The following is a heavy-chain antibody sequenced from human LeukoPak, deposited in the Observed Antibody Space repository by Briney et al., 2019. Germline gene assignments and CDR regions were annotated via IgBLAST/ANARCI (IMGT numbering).Heavy chain of an antibody. CDR1: GGSISSGSYD. Sequence: SETLSLTCTVSGGSISSGSYDWGWIRQPPGKGLEWIGTIFHSGNTYYNPSLKSRVTISLDTSKNQFSLRLTSLTAADTAMYYCARDSYAASPPIWGQGTMVTVSS. V-gene: IGHV4-39*07. CDR2: IFHSGNT. J-gene: IGHJ3*02. CDR3: ARDSYAASPPI. D-gene: IGHD2-2*01.